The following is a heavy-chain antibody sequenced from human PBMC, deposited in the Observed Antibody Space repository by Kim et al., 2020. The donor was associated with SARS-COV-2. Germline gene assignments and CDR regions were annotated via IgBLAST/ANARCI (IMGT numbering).Heavy chain of an antibody. D-gene: IGHD6-19*01. V-gene: IGHV4-4*02. J-gene: IGHJ4*02. Sequence: SETLSLTCAVSGGSISSSNWWSCVRQPPGKGLEWIGDIYHSGSTNYNPSLKSRVNMSVDKSKNQFSLRLSSVTAADTAVYYFPTAGYSSGWYDYSGEGT. CDR3: PTAGYSSGWYDY. CDR2: IYHSGST. CDR1: GGSISSSNW.